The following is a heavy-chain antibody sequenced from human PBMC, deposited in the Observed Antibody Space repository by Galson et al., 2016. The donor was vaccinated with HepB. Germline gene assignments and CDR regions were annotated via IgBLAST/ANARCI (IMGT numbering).Heavy chain of an antibody. Sequence: CAISGDSVSSKSAAWSWIRQSPSRGLEWLGRTYYRSKWYNDYAVSVKGRISINPDTSKNQFSLQLNSVTPEDTAVYYCARDRGAYDSGYHLPDAFDVWGQGTMVSVSS. D-gene: IGHD3-22*01. J-gene: IGHJ3*01. CDR2: TYYRSKWYN. CDR3: ARDRGAYDSGYHLPDAFDV. V-gene: IGHV6-1*01. CDR1: GDSVSSKSAA.